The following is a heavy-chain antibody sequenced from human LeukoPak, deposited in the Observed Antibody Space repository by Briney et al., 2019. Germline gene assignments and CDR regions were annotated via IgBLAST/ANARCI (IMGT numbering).Heavy chain of an antibody. J-gene: IGHJ4*02. V-gene: IGHV4-39*07. CDR2: INHSGST. D-gene: IGHD2-15*01. CDR3: ARLGYCSGGSCYSLDY. CDR1: GGSISSSSYY. Sequence: SETLSLTCTVSGGSISSSSYYWSWIRQPPGKGLEWIGEINHSGSTNYNPSLKSRVTISVDTSKNQFSLKLSSVTAADTAVYYCARLGYCSGGSCYSLDYWGQGTLVTVSS.